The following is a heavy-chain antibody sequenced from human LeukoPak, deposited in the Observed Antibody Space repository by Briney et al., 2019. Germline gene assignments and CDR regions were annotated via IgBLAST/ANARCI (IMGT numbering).Heavy chain of an antibody. V-gene: IGHV3-30-3*01. Sequence: GRSLRLSCAASGFTFNSYAMHWVRQAPGKGLEWVAVISYDGSNKYYADSVKDRFTISRDNSKNTLYLQMNSLRVEDTAVYYCARDPRGWGQGTLVTVSS. J-gene: IGHJ4*02. D-gene: IGHD3-10*01. CDR3: ARDPRG. CDR2: ISYDGSNK. CDR1: GFTFNSYA.